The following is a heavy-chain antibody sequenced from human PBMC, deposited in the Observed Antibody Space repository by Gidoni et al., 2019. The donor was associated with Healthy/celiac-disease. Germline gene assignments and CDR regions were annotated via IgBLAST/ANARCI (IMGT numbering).Heavy chain of an antibody. J-gene: IGHJ3*02. CDR2: INHSGST. V-gene: IGHV4-34*01. CDR1: GGSFSGYY. CDR3: ARATMVRGVMAHAFDI. D-gene: IGHD3-10*01. Sequence: QVQLQQWGAGLLKPSETLSLTCAVYGGSFSGYYWSWIRQPPGKGLEWIGEINHSGSTNYNPSLKSRVTISVDTSKNQFSLKLSSVTAADTAVYYCARATMVRGVMAHAFDIWGQGTMVTVSS.